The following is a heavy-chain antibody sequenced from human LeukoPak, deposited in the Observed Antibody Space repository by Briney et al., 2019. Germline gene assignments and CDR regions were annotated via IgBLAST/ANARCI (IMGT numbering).Heavy chain of an antibody. CDR1: GFTFSNYA. CDR3: AKWGFSDRSGANFHS. D-gene: IGHD3-22*01. V-gene: IGHV3-23*01. J-gene: IGHJ4*02. CDR2: VTASARRT. Sequence: GVSLRLSGEASGFTFSNYAKSWVRQAPGKGLEWVSTVTASARRTYYADSVQGRFTISRDNSNNTLFLQVNSLRADDTAVYHCAKWGFSDRSGANFHSWGQGTLVTVSS.